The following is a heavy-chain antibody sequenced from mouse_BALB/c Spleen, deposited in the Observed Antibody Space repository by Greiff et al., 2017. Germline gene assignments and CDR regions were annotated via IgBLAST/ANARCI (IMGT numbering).Heavy chain of an antibody. J-gene: IGHJ3*01. CDR2: INPSSGYT. CDR3: ARDPAPFAY. V-gene: IGHV1-4*01. Sequence: QVQLKESGAELARPGASVKMSCKASGYTFTSYTMHWVKQRPGQGLEWIGYINPSSGYTNYNQKFKDKATLTADKSSSTAYMQLSSLTSEDSAVYYCARDPAPFAYWGQGTLVTVSA. CDR1: GYTFTSYT.